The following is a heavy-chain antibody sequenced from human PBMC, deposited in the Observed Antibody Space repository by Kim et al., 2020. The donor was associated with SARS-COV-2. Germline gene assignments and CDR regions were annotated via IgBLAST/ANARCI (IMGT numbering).Heavy chain of an antibody. Sequence: AEAVQGRFTISRDNAKNTLSLQMHSLRAEDTAVYYCAKDVTYDNSGYPDYWGQGTLVTVSS. D-gene: IGHD3-22*01. J-gene: IGHJ4*02. CDR3: AKDVTYDNSGYPDY. V-gene: IGHV3-23*01.